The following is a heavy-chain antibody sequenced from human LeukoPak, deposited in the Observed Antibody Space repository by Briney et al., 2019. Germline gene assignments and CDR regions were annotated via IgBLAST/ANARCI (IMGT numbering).Heavy chain of an antibody. CDR3: ARDGSPLAIAYYFDY. CDR2: IKLDGSEK. J-gene: IGHJ4*02. CDR1: GFTFSSYW. Sequence: PGGSLRLSCAASGFTFSSYWMSWVRQAPGKGLEWVANIKLDGSEKYYVDSVKGRFTISRDNAKNSLYLQMNSLRAEDTAVYYCARDGSPLAIAYYFDYWGQGTLVTVSS. V-gene: IGHV3-7*01. D-gene: IGHD2-21*01.